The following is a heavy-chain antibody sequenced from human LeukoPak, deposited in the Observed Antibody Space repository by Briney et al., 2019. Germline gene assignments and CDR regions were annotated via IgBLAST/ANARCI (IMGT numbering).Heavy chain of an antibody. J-gene: IGHJ4*02. CDR1: GFSFSDAW. Sequence: GGSLRLSCVASGFSFSDAWLSWVRQAPGKGLEWVGRIKSKIDGETIDYAAPVKGRFTISRDDSRDTLYLQMDSLKTEDTAVYYCSTRLQDGWWVQGTLVTVS. D-gene: IGHD6-25*01. V-gene: IGHV3-15*01. CDR2: IKSKIDGETI. CDR3: STRLQDGW.